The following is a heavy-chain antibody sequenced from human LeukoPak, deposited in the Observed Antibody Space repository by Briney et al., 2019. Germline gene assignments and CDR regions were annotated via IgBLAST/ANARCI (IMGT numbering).Heavy chain of an antibody. D-gene: IGHD6-19*01. CDR3: ARATNSGWYNDY. J-gene: IGHJ4*02. CDR1: GGSISSYY. CDR2: IYYSGST. V-gene: IGHV4-59*01. Sequence: PSETLSLTCTVSGGSISSYYWSWIRQPPGKGLEWIGYIYYSGSTSYNPSLKSRVTMSVDTSKNQFSLKLSSVTAADTAMYYCARATNSGWYNDYWGQGTLVTVSS.